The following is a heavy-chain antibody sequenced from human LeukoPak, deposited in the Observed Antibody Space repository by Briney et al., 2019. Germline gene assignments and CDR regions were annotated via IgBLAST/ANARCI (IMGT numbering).Heavy chain of an antibody. D-gene: IGHD3-3*01. V-gene: IGHV1-18*01. J-gene: IGHJ6*03. CDR2: ISAYNGNT. Sequence: ASVKVSCKASGCTFTRYGISWVRQAPGQGLEWMGWISAYNGNTDYAQKLQGRVTITTDTSTSTAYMELRSLRSHDTAVYYCARVSYYFWSGFYTPVPCYYLMDVWGKGTTVTVSS. CDR1: GCTFTRYG. CDR3: ARVSYYFWSGFYTPVPCYYLMDV.